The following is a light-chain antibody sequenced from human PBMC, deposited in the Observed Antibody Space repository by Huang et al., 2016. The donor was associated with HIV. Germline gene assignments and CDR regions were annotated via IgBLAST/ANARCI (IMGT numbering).Light chain of an antibody. J-gene: IGKJ4*01. V-gene: IGKV3-15*01. CDR3: HQYNNWLLS. CDR2: GSS. Sequence: IVLTQSPATLSVSPGERVTLPCRANRSVSSNLAGYQQRHGQAPRLLIYGSSTRSAGIPARFSGSGSGTDFSHTISSLQSEDFALYYCHQYNNWLLSFGGGTRVDI. CDR1: RSVSSN.